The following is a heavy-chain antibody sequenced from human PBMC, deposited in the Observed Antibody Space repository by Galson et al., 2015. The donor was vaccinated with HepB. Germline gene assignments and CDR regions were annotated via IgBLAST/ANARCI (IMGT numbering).Heavy chain of an antibody. D-gene: IGHD3-10*01. Sequence: SVKVSCKASGYTFTSYAMHWVRQAPGQRLEWMGWTNAGNGNTKYSQKFQGRVTNTRDTSASTAYMELSSLRSEDTAVYYCARVSVRYYYYGMDVWGQGTTVTVSS. J-gene: IGHJ6*02. CDR1: GYTFTSYA. CDR2: TNAGNGNT. CDR3: ARVSVRYYYYGMDV. V-gene: IGHV1-3*01.